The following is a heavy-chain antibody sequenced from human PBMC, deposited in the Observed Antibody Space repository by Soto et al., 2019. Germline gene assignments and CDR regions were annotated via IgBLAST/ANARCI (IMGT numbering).Heavy chain of an antibody. CDR2: IKSKTDGGTT. CDR1: GLTFTTAW. CDR3: TTDRLSGLYCGSRPHCSGY. D-gene: IGHD2-2*01. Sequence: EVQLAESGGGLVKPGGSHRLSCAASGLTFTTAWMNWVRQAPGKGLEWVGRIKSKTDGGTTDYAAPVKGRFTMSRDDSRNTVYLQSQSLKTGDTAVYFCTTDRLSGLYCGSRPHCSGYWGQGTLFTGSS. J-gene: IGHJ4*02. V-gene: IGHV3-15*01.